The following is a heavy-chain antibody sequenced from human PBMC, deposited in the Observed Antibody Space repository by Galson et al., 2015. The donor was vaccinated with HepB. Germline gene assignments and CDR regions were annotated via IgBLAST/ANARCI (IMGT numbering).Heavy chain of an antibody. Sequence: SLRLSRAASGSILSSYSMNWVRQAPGKGLEWVSSMSSSTNYIYYADSVKGRFTVSIDNAKNSLFLQMNSLRAEDTAVYYCATNTPAAVMRASGMDVWGQGTAVTVSS. CDR1: GSILSSYS. CDR3: ATNTPAAVMRASGMDV. V-gene: IGHV3-21*01. CDR2: MSSSTNYI. D-gene: IGHD2-2*01. J-gene: IGHJ6*02.